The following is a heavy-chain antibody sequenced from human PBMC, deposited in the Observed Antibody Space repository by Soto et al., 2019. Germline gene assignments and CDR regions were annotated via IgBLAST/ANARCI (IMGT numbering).Heavy chain of an antibody. CDR3: ARDGLLYTAMYYFDY. Sequence: GGSLRLSXAXSGFXFSSYWXXWVXQXXGKGXEWXXNVKEDGSGEDYVDSVKGRFTISRNNAKNSLYLQMNSLRAEDTAVYYCARDGLLYTAMYYFDYWGQGTLVTVSS. CDR2: VKEDGSGE. V-gene: IGHV3-7*05. J-gene: IGHJ4*02. CDR1: GFXFSSYW. D-gene: IGHD5-18*01.